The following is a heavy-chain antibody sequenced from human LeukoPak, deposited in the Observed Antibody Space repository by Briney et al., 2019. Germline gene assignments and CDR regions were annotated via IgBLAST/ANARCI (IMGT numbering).Heavy chain of an antibody. CDR2: IYYSGST. J-gene: IGHJ6*03. V-gene: IGHV4-59*01. CDR1: GGSISSYY. D-gene: IGHD5-18*01. Sequence: SETLSLTCTVSGGSISSYYWSWIRQPPGKGLEWIGYIYYSGSTNYNPSLKSRVTISVDTSKNQFSLKLSSVTAADTAVYYCARGSAGYSYGGDYYYYMDVWGKGTTVTVSS. CDR3: ARGSAGYSYGGDYYYYMDV.